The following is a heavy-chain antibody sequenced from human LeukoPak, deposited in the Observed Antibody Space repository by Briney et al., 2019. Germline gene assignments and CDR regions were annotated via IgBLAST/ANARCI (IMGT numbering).Heavy chain of an antibody. CDR3: ARVGYSDAFDI. CDR2: IYYSGST. V-gene: IGHV4-39*07. D-gene: IGHD5-18*01. CDR1: GGSISSSSYY. J-gene: IGHJ3*02. Sequence: SETLSLTCTVSGGSISSSSYYWGWIRQPPGKGLEWIGSIYYSGSTYYNPSLKSRVTISVDTSKNQFSLKLSSVTAADTAVYYCARVGYSDAFDIWGQGTMVTASS.